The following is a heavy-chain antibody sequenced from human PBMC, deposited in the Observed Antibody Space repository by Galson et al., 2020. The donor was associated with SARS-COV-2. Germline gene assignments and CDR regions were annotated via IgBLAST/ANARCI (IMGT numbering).Heavy chain of an antibody. CDR1: GYTFTNHF. Sequence: ASVKVSCKTSGYTFTNHFMHWVRQATGQGLEWMGIISPSGSNTSYAQNFQGRVTMTTDTSTGTVFMELRSLRSDDSATYYCARDVHLDYFDYWGQGTLVTVSS. D-gene: IGHD1-1*01. CDR3: ARDVHLDYFDY. V-gene: IGHV1-46*01. J-gene: IGHJ4*02. CDR2: ISPSGSNT.